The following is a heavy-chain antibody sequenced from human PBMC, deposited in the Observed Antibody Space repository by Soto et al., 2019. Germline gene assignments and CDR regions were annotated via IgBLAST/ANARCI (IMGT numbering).Heavy chain of an antibody. V-gene: IGHV3-11*03. Sequence: PGGSLRLSCAASGFTFSDYYMTWIRQAPGKGLEWVSYVSSSSSYTNYADSVKGRFTISRGNAKNSLYLQMNSLRAEDTAVYYYARFRDCTSTSCYGSDYWGQGTLVTVDS. J-gene: IGHJ4*02. CDR3: ARFRDCTSTSCYGSDY. CDR2: VSSSSSYT. CDR1: GFTFSDYY. D-gene: IGHD2-2*01.